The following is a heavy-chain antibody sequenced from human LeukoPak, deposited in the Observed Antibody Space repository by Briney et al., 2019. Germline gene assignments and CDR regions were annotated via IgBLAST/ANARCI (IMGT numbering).Heavy chain of an antibody. CDR2: IQHGGGDK. V-gene: IGHV3-30*02. CDR3: ARVVVARGWFDP. J-gene: IGHJ5*02. D-gene: IGHD2-15*01. CDR1: GFTFSRHD. Sequence: GGSLRLSCEASGFTFSRHDMHWVRQAPGKGLEWVAFIQHGGGDKNYADSVKGRFTISRDNSKNTLYLQMNSLRSDDTAVYYCARVVVARGWFDPWGQGTLVTVSS.